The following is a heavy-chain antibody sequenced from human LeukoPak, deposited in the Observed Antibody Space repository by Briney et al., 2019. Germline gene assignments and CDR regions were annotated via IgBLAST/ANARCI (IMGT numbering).Heavy chain of an antibody. CDR1: GGSISSYY. V-gene: IGHV4-59*08. Sequence: SETLSLTCTVSGGSISSYYWSWIRQPPGKGLEWIGYIYYSGSTNYHPSLKSRVTISVDTSKNQFSLKLSSVTAADTAVYYCARLSGFLGYWGQGTLVTVSS. CDR3: ARLSGFLGY. D-gene: IGHD1-26*01. J-gene: IGHJ4*02. CDR2: IYYSGST.